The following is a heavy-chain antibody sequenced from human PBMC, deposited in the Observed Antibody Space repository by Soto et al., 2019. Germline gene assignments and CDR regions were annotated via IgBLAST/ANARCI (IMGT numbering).Heavy chain of an antibody. Sequence: GPSVKVSCKASGYTFTGYYMHWVRQAPGQGLEWMGWINPNSGGTNYAQKFQGWVTMTRDTSISTAYMELSRLRSDDTAVYYCAITFDYGDYVAFDIWGQGTMVTVSS. V-gene: IGHV1-2*04. J-gene: IGHJ3*02. CDR1: GYTFTGYY. CDR3: AITFDYGDYVAFDI. CDR2: INPNSGGT. D-gene: IGHD4-17*01.